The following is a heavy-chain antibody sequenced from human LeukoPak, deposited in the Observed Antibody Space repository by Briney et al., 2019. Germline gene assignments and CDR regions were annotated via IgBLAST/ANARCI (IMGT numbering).Heavy chain of an antibody. CDR1: GGSISSYY. D-gene: IGHD2-15*01. J-gene: IGHJ3*02. V-gene: IGHV4-4*07. CDR3: ARDRGYGAFDI. CDR2: IYASGST. Sequence: PSETLSLTCTVSGGSISSYYWSWIRQPAGKRLEWIARIYASGSTNYNPSLKSRVTMSLDTSKNQFSLKLSSVTAADTAVYYCARDRGYGAFDIWGQGTMVTVSS.